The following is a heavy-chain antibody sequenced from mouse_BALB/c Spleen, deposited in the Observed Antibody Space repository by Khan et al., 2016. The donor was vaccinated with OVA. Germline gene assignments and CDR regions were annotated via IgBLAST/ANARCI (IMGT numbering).Heavy chain of an antibody. CDR2: IGPPNGNS. CDR3: ARMARK. J-gene: IGHJ2*01. V-gene: IGHV14-3*02. Sequence: VQLQQSGAELVKSGATVKLSCTASGLNIKDTYMHWLKQWPEQGLEWIGRIGPPNGNSKYDPKCQGKDTIKAETSSNADYLQISSLTSEDTAVDYCARMARKWGQGTTLTVSS. CDR1: GLNIKDTY.